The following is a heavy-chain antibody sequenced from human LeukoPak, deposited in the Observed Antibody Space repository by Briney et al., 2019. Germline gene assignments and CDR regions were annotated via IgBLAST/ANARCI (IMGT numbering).Heavy chain of an antibody. J-gene: IGHJ4*02. CDR1: GFTFRSYD. Sequence: GGSLRLSCAAPGFTFRSYDMSWVRQAPGKGLEWVSTLSGSGDSTYYADSVKGRFTISRDNSKNTLFLQMNSMRAEDTAVYYCAKEVWSAMYYFDFWGQGTLVTVSS. CDR2: LSGSGDST. CDR3: AKEVWSAMYYFDF. D-gene: IGHD2-2*01. V-gene: IGHV3-23*01.